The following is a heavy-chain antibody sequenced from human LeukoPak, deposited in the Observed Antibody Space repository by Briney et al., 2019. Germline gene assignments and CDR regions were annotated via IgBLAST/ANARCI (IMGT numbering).Heavy chain of an antibody. CDR2: ISGSGTNI. J-gene: IGHJ3*02. Sequence: QPGGSLRLSCAASGFTFSSFEMNWVRQAPGKGLEWVSYISGSGTNIYYADSVKGRFTISRDNAKNSLSLQMNSLRAEDTAIYYCAREAVPGGRGDTFDIWGQGTMVTVSS. D-gene: IGHD6-19*01. CDR1: GFTFSSFE. CDR3: AREAVPGGRGDTFDI. V-gene: IGHV3-48*03.